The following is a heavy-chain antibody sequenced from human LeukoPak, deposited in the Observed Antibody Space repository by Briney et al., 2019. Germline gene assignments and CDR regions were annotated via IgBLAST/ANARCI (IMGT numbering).Heavy chain of an antibody. Sequence: ASVKVSCKASGYTFTGYYMHWVRQAPGQGLEWMGWINPNSGGTNYAQKFQGRVTMTRDTSISTAYMELSRLRSDDTAVYYCARAVGKGPLYDTSGYFYAGGAFDIWGQGTMVTVSS. CDR3: ARAVGKGPLYDTSGYFYAGGAFDI. J-gene: IGHJ3*02. V-gene: IGHV1-2*02. D-gene: IGHD3-22*01. CDR1: GYTFTGYY. CDR2: INPNSGGT.